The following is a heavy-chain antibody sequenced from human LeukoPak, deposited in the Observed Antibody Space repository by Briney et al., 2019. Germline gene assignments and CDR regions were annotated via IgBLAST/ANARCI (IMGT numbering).Heavy chain of an antibody. CDR3: CRGGYWNVSGSYYLYFVDW. CDR1: GLSLGFYF. CDR2: INSDGSST. J-gene: IGHJ4*02. D-gene: IGHD1-26*01. Sequence: RPGGSLRLSYAPYGLSLGFYFTHSARHAPGKGLVWVSRINSDGSSTSYADSVKGRFTTSRDNAKNTLYLQIISRLREHRGVYYCCRGGYWNVSGSYYLYFVDWWGQGILVTVSS. V-gene: IGHV3-74*01.